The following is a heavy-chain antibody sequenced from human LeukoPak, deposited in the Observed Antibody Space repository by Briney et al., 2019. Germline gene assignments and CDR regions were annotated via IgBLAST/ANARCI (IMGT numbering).Heavy chain of an antibody. Sequence: SETLSLTCSVSGGSISTYFRTWIRQPAGKGLEWIGRIYGSGDTNQNPSLKSRVTMSVDTSKNQFSLELRSVTAADTALYYCVRENVAVAAFDQWGQGTLVTVSS. D-gene: IGHD6-19*01. CDR2: IYGSGDT. CDR3: VRENVAVAAFDQ. J-gene: IGHJ4*03. V-gene: IGHV4-4*07. CDR1: GGSISTYF.